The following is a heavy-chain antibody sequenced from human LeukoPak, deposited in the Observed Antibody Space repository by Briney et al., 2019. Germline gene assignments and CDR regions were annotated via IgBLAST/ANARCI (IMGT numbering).Heavy chain of an antibody. CDR3: ARTDQRGRPFDY. CDR1: GGSFSGYY. Sequence: PSETLSLTCAVYGGSFSGYYWSWIRQPPGKGLEWIGETNHSGSTNYNPSLKSRVTISVDTSKNQFSLKLSSVTAADTAVYYCARTDQRGRPFDYWGQGTLVTVSS. V-gene: IGHV4-34*01. D-gene: IGHD2-2*01. J-gene: IGHJ4*02. CDR2: TNHSGST.